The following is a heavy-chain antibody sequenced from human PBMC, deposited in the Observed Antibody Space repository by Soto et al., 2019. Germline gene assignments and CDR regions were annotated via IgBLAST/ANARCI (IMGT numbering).Heavy chain of an antibody. CDR3: AREFVAARLLKGPYYYGMDV. CDR1: GYTFTGYY. Sequence: GASVKVSCKASGYTFTGYYMHWVRQAPGQGLEWMGWINPNSGGTNYAQKFQGRVTMTRDTSISTAYMELSRLRSDDTAVYYCAREFVAARLLKGPYYYGMDVWGQGTTVTVSS. V-gene: IGHV1-2*02. CDR2: INPNSGGT. J-gene: IGHJ6*02. D-gene: IGHD6-6*01.